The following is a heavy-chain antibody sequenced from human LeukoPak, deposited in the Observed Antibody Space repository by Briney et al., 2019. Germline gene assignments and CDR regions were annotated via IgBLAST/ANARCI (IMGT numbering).Heavy chain of an antibody. J-gene: IGHJ4*02. CDR1: GGSISSYY. CDR3: ARAYYDYVWGSYRPRYYFDY. Sequence: PSETLSLTCTVSGGSISSYYWSWIRQPPGKGLEWIGYIYYSGSTNYNPSLKSRVTISVDTSKNQFSLKLSSVTAADTAVYYCARAYYDYVWGSYRPRYYFDYWGQGTLVTVSS. D-gene: IGHD3-16*02. V-gene: IGHV4-59*12. CDR2: IYYSGST.